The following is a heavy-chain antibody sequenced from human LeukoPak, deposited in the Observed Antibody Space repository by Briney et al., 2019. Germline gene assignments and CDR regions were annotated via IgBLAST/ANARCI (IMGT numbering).Heavy chain of an antibody. Sequence: GGSLRLSCAASGFTFSDYYMSWIRQAPGKGLEWVSYISSSGSTIYCADSVKGRFTISRDNAKNSLYLQMNSLRAEDTAVYYCARDGSYYYDSSGYYFPYYYYGMDVWGQGTTVTVSS. CDR3: ARDGSYYYDSSGYYFPYYYYGMDV. D-gene: IGHD3-22*01. CDR2: ISSSGSTI. V-gene: IGHV3-11*01. J-gene: IGHJ6*02. CDR1: GFTFSDYY.